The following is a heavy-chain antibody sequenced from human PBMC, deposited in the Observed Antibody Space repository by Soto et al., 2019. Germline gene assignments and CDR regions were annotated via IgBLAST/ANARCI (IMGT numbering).Heavy chain of an antibody. CDR1: VDSVSSNSAA. CDR3: ARVPYYYDIPDWSDAFDI. J-gene: IGHJ3*02. V-gene: IGHV6-1*01. Sequence: PSQTLSLTCAISVDSVSSNSAAWNWIRQSLSRGLEWLGRTYYRSKWYNDYAVSVKSRITINPDTSKNQFSLQLNSVTPEDTAVYYCARVPYYYDIPDWSDAFDIWGQGTMVTVSS. CDR2: TYYRSKWYN. D-gene: IGHD3-22*01.